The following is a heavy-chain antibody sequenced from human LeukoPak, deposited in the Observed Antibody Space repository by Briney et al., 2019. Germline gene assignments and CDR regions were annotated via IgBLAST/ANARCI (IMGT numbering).Heavy chain of an antibody. V-gene: IGHV3-48*03. CDR3: TRETLNCGGDCYGY. CDR1: GFTFSSYE. Sequence: PGGSLRLSCVGSGFTFSSYEFNWVRQAPGKGLEWVSYISDRGTGIYYADSLKGRFTISRDDAKNSVYLQMNSLRDEDTAVYHCTRETLNCGGDCYGYWGQGTLVTVSS. D-gene: IGHD2-21*01. CDR2: ISDRGTGI. J-gene: IGHJ4*02.